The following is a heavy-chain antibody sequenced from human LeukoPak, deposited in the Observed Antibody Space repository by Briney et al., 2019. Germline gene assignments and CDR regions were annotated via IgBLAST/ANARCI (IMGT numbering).Heavy chain of an antibody. J-gene: IGHJ1*01. D-gene: IGHD2-21*02. CDR2: IIPILGLA. Sequence: GASVKVSCKASGGTFNSYSISWVRQAPGQGLQWIGRIIPILGLANYAQKFQARVTINADKSTSTAYMELSSLRSEDTAVYYCARNCGGDCLRTPDYFHHWGQGTLVTVSS. CDR1: GGTFNSYS. CDR3: ARNCGGDCLRTPDYFHH. V-gene: IGHV1-69*02.